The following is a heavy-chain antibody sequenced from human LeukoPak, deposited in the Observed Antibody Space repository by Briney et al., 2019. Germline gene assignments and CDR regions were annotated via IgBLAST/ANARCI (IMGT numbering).Heavy chain of an antibody. J-gene: IGHJ4*01. CDR2: INHSGSA. Sequence: SETLSLTCAVYGGSFSGYFWSWIGEPPGKGLEWSGEINHSGSANYHPSLKSRVTISVDTSKNQFSLKRSCGAAPDTAGYYWPSITMIPLWGQGTPV. V-gene: IGHV4-34*01. CDR1: GGSFSGYF. D-gene: IGHD3-22*01. CDR3: PSITMIPL.